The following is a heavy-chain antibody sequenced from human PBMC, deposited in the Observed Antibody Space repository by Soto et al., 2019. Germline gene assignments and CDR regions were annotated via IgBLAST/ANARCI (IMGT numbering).Heavy chain of an antibody. CDR1: GFTFSSYA. J-gene: IGHJ4*02. D-gene: IGHD1-26*01. CDR2: ISYDVSNK. V-gene: IGHV3-30-3*01. CDR3: ARGLVGYSPSDY. Sequence: QTGGSLRLSCAASGFTFSSYAMHWVRQAPGKGLEWVAVISYDVSNKYYADSVKGRFTISRDNSKNTLYLQMNSLRAEDTAVYYCARGLVGYSPSDYWGQGTPVTVSS.